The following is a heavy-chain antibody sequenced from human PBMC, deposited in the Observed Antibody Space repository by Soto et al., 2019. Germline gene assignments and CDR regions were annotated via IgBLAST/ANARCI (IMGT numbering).Heavy chain of an antibody. D-gene: IGHD6-6*01. J-gene: IGHJ6*02. CDR1: GFTVSSNY. Sequence: GSLRLSCAASGFTVSSNYMSWVRQAPGKGLEWVSAISGSGGSTYYADSVKGRFTISRDNSKNTLYLQMNSLRAEDTAVYYCANGGIAARRPTYYYYGMDVWGQGTTVTVSS. CDR2: ISGSGGST. CDR3: ANGGIAARRPTYYYYGMDV. V-gene: IGHV3-23*01.